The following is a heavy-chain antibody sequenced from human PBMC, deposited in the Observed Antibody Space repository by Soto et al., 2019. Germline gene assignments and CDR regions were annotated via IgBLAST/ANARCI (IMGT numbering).Heavy chain of an antibody. Sequence: SETLSLTCTVSGGSISSYHWSWIRQPPGKGLEWIGYISYSGSTNYNPSLWSRVTISVDTSKNQFSLKLSSVTAADTAVYYCARRDWLLSYFDSWGQGTLVTVSS. D-gene: IGHD3-9*01. V-gene: IGHV4-59*08. CDR1: GGSISSYH. J-gene: IGHJ4*02. CDR3: ARRDWLLSYFDS. CDR2: ISYSGST.